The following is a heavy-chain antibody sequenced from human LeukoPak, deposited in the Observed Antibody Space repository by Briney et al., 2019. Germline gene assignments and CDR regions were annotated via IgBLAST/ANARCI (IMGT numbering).Heavy chain of an antibody. CDR2: INAGNGNT. CDR1: RYTFTSYA. V-gene: IGHV1-3*01. Sequence: ASVKVSCKTSRYTFTSYAMHWVRLAPGQRLEWMGWINAGNGNTKYSQKFQGRVTITRDTSASTAYMELSSLRSEDTAVYYCAREGLVGTWCMDVWGQGTTVTVSS. J-gene: IGHJ6*02. CDR3: AREGLVGTWCMDV. D-gene: IGHD1-7*01.